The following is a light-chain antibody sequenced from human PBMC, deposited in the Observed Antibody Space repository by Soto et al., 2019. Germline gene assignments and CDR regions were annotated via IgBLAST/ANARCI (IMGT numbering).Light chain of an antibody. J-gene: IGKJ4*01. CDR1: QSVLYSSNNKNY. Sequence: DIVMTQSPDSLAVSLGERATINCKSSQSVLYSSNNKNYLAWYQQKPGQPPKLLIYWASTREDGVPDRFSGSGSGTDFTLTISSLQAEDVAVCYCQKYYSTHPLTFGVGPKVEIK. V-gene: IGKV4-1*01. CDR3: QKYYSTHPLT. CDR2: WAS.